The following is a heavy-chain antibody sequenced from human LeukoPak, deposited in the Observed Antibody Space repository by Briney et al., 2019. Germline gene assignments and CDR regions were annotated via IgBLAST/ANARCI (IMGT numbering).Heavy chain of an antibody. J-gene: IGHJ3*02. CDR2: IIPILGIA. V-gene: IGHV1-69*04. CDR3: ARVGRQDHAFDI. CDR1: GGTFSSYA. Sequence: ASVKVSCKASGGTFSSYAISWVRQAPGQGLEWMGRIIPILGIANYAQKFQGRVTITADKSTSTAYMELSSLRSEDTAVYYCARVGRQDHAFDIWGQGTMVTVSS. D-gene: IGHD2-15*01.